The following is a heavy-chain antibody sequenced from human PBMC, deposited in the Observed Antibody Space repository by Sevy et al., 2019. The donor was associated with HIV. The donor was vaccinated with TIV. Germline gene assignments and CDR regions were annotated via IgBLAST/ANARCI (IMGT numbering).Heavy chain of an antibody. V-gene: IGHV3-48*02. CDR1: GFSFSTYA. D-gene: IGHD3-22*01. Sequence: GGSLRLSCKVSGFSFSTYAFHWVPQAAGKGLEWVSSISRSSTVYYADSVRGRFTISRDNVKNSLFLEMNSLRDEDTAVYYCAREAYYYDSREENWFDPWGQGTLVTVSS. CDR2: ISRSSTV. CDR3: AREAYYYDSREENWFDP. J-gene: IGHJ5*02.